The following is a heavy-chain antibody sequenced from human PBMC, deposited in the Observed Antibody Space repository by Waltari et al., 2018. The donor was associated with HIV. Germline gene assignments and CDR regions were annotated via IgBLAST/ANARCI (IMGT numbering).Heavy chain of an antibody. Sequence: QVQLVQSGAEVKKPGSSVKVSCKASGGTFSSYTISWVRQAPGQGREWMGRIIPILGIANYAQKFQGRVTITADKSTSTAYMELSSLRSEDTAVYYCARGPMVRGPPYGMDVWGQGTTVTVSS. CDR3: ARGPMVRGPPYGMDV. CDR1: GGTFSSYT. V-gene: IGHV1-69*02. D-gene: IGHD3-10*01. CDR2: IIPILGIA. J-gene: IGHJ6*02.